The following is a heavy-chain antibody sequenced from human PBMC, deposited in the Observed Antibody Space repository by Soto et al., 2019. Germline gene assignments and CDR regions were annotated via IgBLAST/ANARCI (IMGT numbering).Heavy chain of an antibody. Sequence: LRLSCTASGFTFGDYAMSWVRQAPGKGLEWVGFIRSKAYGGTTEYAASVKGRFTISRDDSKSIAYLQMNSLKTEDTAVYYCTRVYCSSTSCYRGGYYYGMDVWGQGTTVTVSS. CDR3: TRVYCSSTSCYRGGYYYGMDV. CDR2: IRSKAYGGTT. V-gene: IGHV3-49*04. D-gene: IGHD2-2*02. J-gene: IGHJ6*02. CDR1: GFTFGDYA.